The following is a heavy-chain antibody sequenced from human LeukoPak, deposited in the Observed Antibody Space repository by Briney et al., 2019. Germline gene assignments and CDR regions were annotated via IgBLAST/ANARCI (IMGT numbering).Heavy chain of an antibody. CDR2: ISAYNGNT. D-gene: IGHD7-27*01. V-gene: IGHV1-18*01. CDR3: ARANWATDAFDI. J-gene: IGHJ3*02. Sequence: ASVKVSCKASGYTFTSNGISWVRQAPGQGLEWMGWISAYNGNTNYEQKLQGRVTMTTDTSTSTAYMEVRSLRSDDTAVYYCARANWATDAFDIWGQGTMVTVSS. CDR1: GYTFTSNG.